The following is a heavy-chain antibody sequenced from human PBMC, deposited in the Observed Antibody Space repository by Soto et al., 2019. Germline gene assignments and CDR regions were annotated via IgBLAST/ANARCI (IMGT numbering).Heavy chain of an antibody. V-gene: IGHV1-2*02. Sequence: GASVKVSCKASGYNFTGYYMHWVRQAPGQGLEWMGWINPTRGGTNYAQKFQARVTMTRDTSISTAYMELSRLRSDDTAVYYCARSNVDLYGMGVWGQGTTVTVSS. J-gene: IGHJ6*01. CDR2: INPTRGGT. D-gene: IGHD5-12*01. CDR3: ARSNVDLYGMGV. CDR1: GYNFTGYY.